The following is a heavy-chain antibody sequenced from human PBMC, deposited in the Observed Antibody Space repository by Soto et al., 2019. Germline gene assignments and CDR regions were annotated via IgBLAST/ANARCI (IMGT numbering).Heavy chain of an antibody. CDR1: GFSFSNCG. V-gene: IGHV3-30*18. J-gene: IGHJ4*02. CDR2: ISSDGSDK. Sequence: QVQLVESGGGVVQPGRSLRLSCAASGFSFSNCGMHWVRQALGKGLEWVAAISSDGSDKYYSESVKGRFTISRDNSKNTLFLQMNSLRVEDTAVYYCVKGSEVARQELDYWGQGTLVTVSS. CDR3: VKGSEVARQELDY. D-gene: IGHD2-15*01.